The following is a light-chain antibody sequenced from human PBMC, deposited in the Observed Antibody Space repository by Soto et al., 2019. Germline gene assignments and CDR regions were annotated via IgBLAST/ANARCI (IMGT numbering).Light chain of an antibody. J-gene: IGKJ4*01. V-gene: IGKV3-20*01. Sequence: IVLTQSPGTLSLSPGERVTLSCRASQSVSSSYVAWYQQRPGQAPRLLIYGASRGATGIPDRFSGSGSGTDFTLTISRLEPEDSAVYYCQQYGTSPLTFGGGTKVEI. CDR2: GAS. CDR1: QSVSSSY. CDR3: QQYGTSPLT.